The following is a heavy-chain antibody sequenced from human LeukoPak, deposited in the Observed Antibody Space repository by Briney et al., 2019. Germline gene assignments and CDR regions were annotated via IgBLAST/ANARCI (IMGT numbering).Heavy chain of an antibody. V-gene: IGHV3-23*01. J-gene: IGHJ4*02. D-gene: IGHD6-13*01. CDR2: ISGSGGST. CDR3: AKDHGVAAAGIPKWFDY. CDR1: GFTFSSYA. Sequence: GGSLGLSCAASGFTFSSYAMSWVRQAPGKGLEWVSAISGSGGSTYYADSVKGRFTISRDNSKNTLYLQMNSLRAEDTAVYYCAKDHGVAAAGIPKWFDYWGQGTLVTVSS.